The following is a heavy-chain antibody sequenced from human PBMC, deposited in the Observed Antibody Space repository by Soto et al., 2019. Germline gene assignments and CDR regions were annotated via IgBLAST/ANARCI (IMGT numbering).Heavy chain of an antibody. CDR3: ARLGYCSGGSCPTISGWFDP. V-gene: IGHV1-3*01. CDR1: GYTFTSYA. D-gene: IGHD2-15*01. J-gene: IGHJ5*02. Sequence: GASVKVSCKASGYTFTSYAMHWVRQAPGQRLEWMGWINAGNGNTKYSQKFQGRVTITRDTSASTAYMELSSLRSEDTAVYYCARLGYCSGGSCPTISGWFDPWGQGTLVTVSS. CDR2: INAGNGNT.